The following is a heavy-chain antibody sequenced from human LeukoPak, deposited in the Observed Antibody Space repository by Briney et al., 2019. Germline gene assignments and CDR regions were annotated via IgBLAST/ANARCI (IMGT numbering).Heavy chain of an antibody. Sequence: ASVKVSCKVSGYTLTELSMHWVRQAPGKGLEWMGGFDPEDGETIYAQKFQGRVTMTTDTSTSTAYMELRSLRSDDTAVYYCARDRDGYNGGDYWGQGTLVTVSS. V-gene: IGHV1-24*01. CDR1: GYTLTELS. CDR3: ARDRDGYNGGDY. J-gene: IGHJ4*02. CDR2: FDPEDGET. D-gene: IGHD5-24*01.